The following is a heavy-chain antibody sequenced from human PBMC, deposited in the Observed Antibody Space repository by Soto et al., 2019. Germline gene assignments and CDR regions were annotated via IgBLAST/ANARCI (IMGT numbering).Heavy chain of an antibody. CDR2: IIPIFGTA. CDR3: AKSHYDILTGYYTIPKNRSFDY. CDR1: GGTFSSYA. D-gene: IGHD3-9*01. Sequence: SVKVSCKASGGTFSSYAISWVRQAPGQGLEWMGGIIPIFGTANYAQKFQGRVTITADESTSTAYMELSSLRSEDTAVYYCAKSHYDILTGYYTIPKNRSFDYWGQGTLVTVYS. V-gene: IGHV1-69*13. J-gene: IGHJ4*02.